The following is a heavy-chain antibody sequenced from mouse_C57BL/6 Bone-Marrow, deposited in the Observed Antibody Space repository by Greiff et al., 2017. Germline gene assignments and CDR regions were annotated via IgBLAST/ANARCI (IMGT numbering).Heavy chain of an antibody. D-gene: IGHD1-1*01. V-gene: IGHV5-6*01. CDR2: ISSGGSYT. CDR3: ARQAYGSSSAWFAY. CDR1: GFTFSSYG. J-gene: IGHJ3*01. Sequence: EVMLVESGGDLVKPGGSLKLSCAASGFTFSSYGMSWVRQTPDKRLEWVATISSGGSYTYYPDSVKGRFTISRDNAKNNLYLQMSSLKSEDTAMYYWARQAYGSSSAWFAYWGQGTLGTVSA.